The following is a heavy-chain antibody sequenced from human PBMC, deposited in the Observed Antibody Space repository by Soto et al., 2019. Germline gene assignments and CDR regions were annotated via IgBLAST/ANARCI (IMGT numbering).Heavy chain of an antibody. V-gene: IGHV4-59*01. D-gene: IGHD3-22*01. CDR3: ARLNSSGYYRFDP. J-gene: IGHJ5*02. CDR1: GGSISSYY. CDR2: LYYSGRT. Sequence: SETLSLTCTVSGGSISSYYWSWIRQPPGKGLEWIAYLYYSGRTNYNPSLKSRVTISVDTSKNQFSLKLSSVTAADTAVYYCARLNSSGYYRFDPWGQGTLVTVSS.